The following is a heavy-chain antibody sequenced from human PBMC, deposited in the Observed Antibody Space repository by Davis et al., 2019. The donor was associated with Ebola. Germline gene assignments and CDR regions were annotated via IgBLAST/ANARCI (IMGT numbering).Heavy chain of an antibody. CDR2: IYHSGST. CDR1: GGSISSGGYS. J-gene: IGHJ2*01. CDR3: ARDKSHPYSSSPGFDL. Sequence: MPSETLSLTCAVSGGSISSGGYSWSWIRQPPGKGLEWIGYIYHSGSTYYNPSLKSRVTISVDRSKNQFSLKLSSVTAADTAVYYCARDKSHPYSSSPGFDLWGRGTLVTVSS. V-gene: IGHV4-30-2*01. D-gene: IGHD6-6*01.